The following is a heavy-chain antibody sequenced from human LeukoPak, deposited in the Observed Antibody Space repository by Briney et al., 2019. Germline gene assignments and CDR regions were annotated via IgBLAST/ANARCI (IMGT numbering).Heavy chain of an antibody. J-gene: IGHJ4*02. D-gene: IGHD2/OR15-2a*01. V-gene: IGHV1-8*01. CDR2: MNPNSGNT. CDR3: ARSGPISLRF. Sequence: ASVKVSCKASGYTFTSYDINWVRQATGQGLEWMGWMNPNSGNTGYAQKFQGRVTMTRTTSINTAYMELSSLKSEDTAVYFCARSGPISLRFWGQGTLVTVSS. CDR1: GYTFTSYD.